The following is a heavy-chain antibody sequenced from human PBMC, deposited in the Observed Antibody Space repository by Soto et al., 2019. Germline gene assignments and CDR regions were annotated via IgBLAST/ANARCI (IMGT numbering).Heavy chain of an antibody. CDR2: ISDSGDIT. V-gene: IGHV3-23*01. CDR1: EGTFSTYA. Sequence: GGSLRLSCAAAEGTFSTYAMTWVSQNPGRGLQWVATISDSGDITYYADSVKGRFTISRDNSRNTLYLQMNNLRAEDTALYYCAKPGFPSITDRPPIFDYGGRGTLV. D-gene: IGHD6-6*01. CDR3: AKPGFPSITDRPPIFDY. J-gene: IGHJ2*01.